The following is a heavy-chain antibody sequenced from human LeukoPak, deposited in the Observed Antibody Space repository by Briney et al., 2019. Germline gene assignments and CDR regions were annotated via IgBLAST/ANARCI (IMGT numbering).Heavy chain of an antibody. Sequence: PGGSLRLSCSASGFTFSSYEVNWVRQAPGKGLEWVSYISPSGGTIFYADSVKGRFTISRDNAKNSLYLQMNSLRAEDTAVYYCARTRVGSFGWFDPWGQGTLVTVSS. CDR3: ARTRVGSFGWFDP. D-gene: IGHD3-16*01. J-gene: IGHJ5*02. CDR2: ISPSGGTI. V-gene: IGHV3-48*03. CDR1: GFTFSSYE.